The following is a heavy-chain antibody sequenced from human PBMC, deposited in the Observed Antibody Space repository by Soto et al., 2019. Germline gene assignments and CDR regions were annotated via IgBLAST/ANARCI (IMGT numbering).Heavy chain of an antibody. V-gene: IGHV1-69*01. CDR3: ARDGERHNWNNFDY. CDR2: IIPIFGTA. CDR1: GGTFSSYA. J-gene: IGHJ4*02. Sequence: QVQLVQSGAEVKKPGSSVKVSCKASGGTFSSYAISWVRQAPGQGLEWMGGIIPIFGTANYAQKFQGRVTITADESTSTDYLELSSLRSEDTAVYYCARDGERHNWNNFDYWGQGPLVTVSS. D-gene: IGHD1-20*01.